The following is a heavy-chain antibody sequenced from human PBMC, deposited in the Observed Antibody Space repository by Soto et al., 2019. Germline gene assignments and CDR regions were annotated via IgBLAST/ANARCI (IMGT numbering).Heavy chain of an antibody. J-gene: IGHJ5*02. Sequence: SETLSLTCTVSGDSMTSSSYYWGWIRQPPGKGREWIGSSYYRDRTSYNSGSTYYSPSLKSRVTISGDRSKSQYSRKLSSVPAADTAVYYCARHTRNQFDPWGQGTLVTVSS. CDR2: SYYRDRTSYNSGST. CDR1: GDSMTSSSYY. V-gene: IGHV4-39*01. D-gene: IGHD2-15*01. CDR3: ARHTRNQFDP.